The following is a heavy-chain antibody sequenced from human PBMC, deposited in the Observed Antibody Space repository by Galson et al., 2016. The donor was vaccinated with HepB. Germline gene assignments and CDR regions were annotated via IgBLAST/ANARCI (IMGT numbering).Heavy chain of an antibody. CDR1: GFTFSDYY. V-gene: IGHV3-11*06. D-gene: IGHD3-22*01. CDR2: ISSRSGFYT. CDR3: AKDFTMIVVPYYYYGMDV. J-gene: IGHJ6*02. Sequence: SLRLSCAASGFTFSDYYMSWIRQAPGKGLQWVSYISSRSGFYTNYADSVKGRFTISRDNAKNSLYLHMNSLRAEDTAVYYCAKDFTMIVVPYYYYGMDVWGQGTTVTVSS.